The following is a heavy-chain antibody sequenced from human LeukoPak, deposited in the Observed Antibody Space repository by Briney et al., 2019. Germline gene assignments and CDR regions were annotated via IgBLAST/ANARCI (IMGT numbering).Heavy chain of an antibody. V-gene: IGHV3-48*03. CDR1: GFTFSSFE. CDR3: ARETYYYDTSGYYPYYFDY. J-gene: IGHJ4*02. Sequence: GGSRRLSCAASGFTFSSFEMNWVRQAPGKGLEWVSYISSTGSTMYYADFAKGRFTISRDDAKNSLYLQMNSLRADDTAVYYCARETYYYDTSGYYPYYFDYWGQGTLVTVSS. CDR2: ISSTGSTM. D-gene: IGHD3-22*01.